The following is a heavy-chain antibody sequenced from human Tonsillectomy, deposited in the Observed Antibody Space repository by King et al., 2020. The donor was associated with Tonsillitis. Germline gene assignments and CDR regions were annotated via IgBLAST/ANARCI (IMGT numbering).Heavy chain of an antibody. CDR3: AKLLGWGVVPAAYYYYGMDV. J-gene: IGHJ6*02. Sequence: VQLVESGGGLIQPGGSLRLSCAASGFTFSSYAMSWVRQAPGKGLEWVSAISGSGGSTYYADSVKGRFTISRDNSKNTLYLQMNSLRAEDTAVYYCAKLLGWGVVPAAYYYYGMDVWGQGTTVTVSS. CDR2: ISGSGGST. CDR1: GFTFSSYA. V-gene: IGHV3-23*04. D-gene: IGHD2-2*01.